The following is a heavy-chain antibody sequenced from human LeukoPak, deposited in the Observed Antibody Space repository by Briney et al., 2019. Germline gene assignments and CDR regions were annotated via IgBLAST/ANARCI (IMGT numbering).Heavy chain of an antibody. CDR1: GGSISSYY. CDR2: IYYSGST. D-gene: IGHD5-12*01. Sequence: PSETLSLTCTVSGGSISSYYWSWIRQPPGKGLEWIGYIYYSGSTNYNPSLKSRVTISVDTSKNQFSLKLSSVTAADRAVYYCAREEGWLGAFDIWGQGTMVTVSS. V-gene: IGHV4-59*01. CDR3: AREEGWLGAFDI. J-gene: IGHJ3*02.